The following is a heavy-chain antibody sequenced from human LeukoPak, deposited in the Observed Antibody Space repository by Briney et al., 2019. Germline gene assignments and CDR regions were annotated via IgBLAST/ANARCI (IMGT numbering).Heavy chain of an antibody. CDR3: ARDSSGYYVFDS. Sequence: SQTLSLTCTVSGGSISSGGYYWSWIRQHPGEGLEWIGYIYHSGTTYYNPSLKSRAIISVDTSKNQFPLKMSSVTAADTAVYYCARDSSGYYVFDSWGQGTLVTVSS. V-gene: IGHV4-31*03. D-gene: IGHD3-22*01. CDR1: GGSISSGGYY. J-gene: IGHJ4*02. CDR2: IYHSGTT.